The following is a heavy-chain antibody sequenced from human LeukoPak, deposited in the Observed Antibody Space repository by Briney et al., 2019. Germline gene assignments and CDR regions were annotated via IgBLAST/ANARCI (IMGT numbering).Heavy chain of an antibody. J-gene: IGHJ4*02. D-gene: IGHD5-18*01. CDR1: GFTFSTYS. CDR3: ARARLDSAMEDFDY. V-gene: IGHV3-21*01. CDR2: ISHISSYI. Sequence: PGGSLRLSCAASGFTFSTYSMNLVRQAPGKGLEWVSSISHISSYIYYTDSVKGRFTISRDNAKNSLYLQMNSLRAEDTAVYYCARARLDSAMEDFDYWGQGTLVTVSS.